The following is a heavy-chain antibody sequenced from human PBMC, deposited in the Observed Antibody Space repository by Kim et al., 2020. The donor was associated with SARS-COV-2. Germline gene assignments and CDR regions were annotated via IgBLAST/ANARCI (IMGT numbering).Heavy chain of an antibody. Sequence: LTSRVTISVDTSKNQFSLKLSSGTAEDTAVYYCARDRGGATIYYYYGMDVWGQGTTVTVSS. V-gene: IGHV4-59*01. D-gene: IGHD1-26*01. J-gene: IGHJ6*02. CDR3: ARDRGGATIYYYYGMDV.